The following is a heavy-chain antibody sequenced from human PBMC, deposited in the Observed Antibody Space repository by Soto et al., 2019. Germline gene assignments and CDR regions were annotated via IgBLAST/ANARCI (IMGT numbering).Heavy chain of an antibody. CDR2: ISYDGSNK. V-gene: IGHV3-30*18. CDR3: AKALLSDYGSSWTQAHYYYYYMDV. Sequence: GGSLRLSCAASGFTFSSYGMHWVRQAPGKGLEWVAVISYDGSNKYYADSVKGRFTISRDNSKNTLYLQMNSLRAEDTAVYYCAKALLSDYGSSWTQAHYYYYYMDVWGKGTTVTVSS. CDR1: GFTFSSYG. D-gene: IGHD6-13*01. J-gene: IGHJ6*03.